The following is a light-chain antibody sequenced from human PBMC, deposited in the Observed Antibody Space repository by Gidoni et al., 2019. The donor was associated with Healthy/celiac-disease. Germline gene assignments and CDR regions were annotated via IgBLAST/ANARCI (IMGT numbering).Light chain of an antibody. Sequence: QSALTQPASVSGSPGQSITLSCTGTSSDVGGYNYVSWYQQPPGKAPKLMIYDVSNRPSGVANRCSGSKSGNTASLTISGLQAEDEADYYCSSDTSRSTLVVFGGGTKLTVL. V-gene: IGLV2-14*01. CDR2: DVS. J-gene: IGLJ2*01. CDR3: SSDTSRSTLVV. CDR1: SSDVGGYNY.